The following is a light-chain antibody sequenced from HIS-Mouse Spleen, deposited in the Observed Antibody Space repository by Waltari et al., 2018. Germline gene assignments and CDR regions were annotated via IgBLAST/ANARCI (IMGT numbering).Light chain of an antibody. CDR1: SSNIGSNY. Sequence: QSVLTQPPSASGTPGQRVTISCSGSSSNIGSNYVYWYQQLPGTAPKLLIYRNNPRPSGVPDRFAGSESGTSASLAISGLRSEDEADYYCAAWDDSLSGWVFGGGTKLTVL. CDR3: AAWDDSLSGWV. J-gene: IGLJ3*02. V-gene: IGLV1-47*01. CDR2: RNN.